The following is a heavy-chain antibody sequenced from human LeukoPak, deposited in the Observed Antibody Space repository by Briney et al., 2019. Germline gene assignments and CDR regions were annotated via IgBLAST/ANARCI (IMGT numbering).Heavy chain of an antibody. Sequence: GRSLRLSCAASGFTFSSYAMHWVRQAPGKGLEWVAVISYDGSSKYYADSVKGRFTISRDNSKNTLYLQMISLRPEDMAIYYCASTTDYGDAYWGQGTLVTVSS. CDR2: ISYDGSSK. CDR3: ASTTDYGDAY. D-gene: IGHD4-17*01. J-gene: IGHJ4*02. V-gene: IGHV3-30-3*01. CDR1: GFTFSSYA.